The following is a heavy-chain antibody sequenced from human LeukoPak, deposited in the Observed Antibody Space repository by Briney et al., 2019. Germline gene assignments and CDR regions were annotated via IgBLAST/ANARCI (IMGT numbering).Heavy chain of an antibody. CDR1: GFTFNTYT. V-gene: IGHV3-21*01. CDR3: ARDPAAFDI. CDR2: ITASSTAI. Sequence: GGSLRLSCAASGFTFNTYTMNWVRQAPGKGLEWVSSITASSTAIYSADSVKGRFTISRDNAKNSLYLQMNSLRAEDTAVYYCARDPAAFDIWGQGTMVTVSS. J-gene: IGHJ3*02.